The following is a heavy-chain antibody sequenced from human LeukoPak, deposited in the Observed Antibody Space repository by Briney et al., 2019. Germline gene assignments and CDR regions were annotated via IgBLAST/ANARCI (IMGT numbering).Heavy chain of an antibody. CDR3: ARESRTITFDY. J-gene: IGHJ4*02. Sequence: GGSLRLSCAASGFTFNSYSMNWVRQAPGKGLEWVSSISSSSSYIYYADSVKGRFTISRDNAKNSLYLQMNSLRAEDTAVYYCARESRTITFDYWGQGTLVTVSS. V-gene: IGHV3-21*01. CDR1: GFTFNSYS. CDR2: ISSSSSYI.